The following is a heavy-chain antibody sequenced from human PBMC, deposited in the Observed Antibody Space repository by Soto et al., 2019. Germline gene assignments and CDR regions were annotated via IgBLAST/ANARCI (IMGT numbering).Heavy chain of an antibody. CDR1: GFTFSSYG. D-gene: IGHD1-26*01. Sequence: PGGSLRLSCAGSGFTFSSYGIHWFRQAPGKWLEWVALISYDGGNEKYTESVKDRFTISRDDSHNVAYLQMSSLRTEDTAMYYCAKDRYSGTYPTDFDYWGQGXLVTVYS. V-gene: IGHV3-30*18. CDR3: AKDRYSGTYPTDFDY. CDR2: ISYDGGNE. J-gene: IGHJ4*02.